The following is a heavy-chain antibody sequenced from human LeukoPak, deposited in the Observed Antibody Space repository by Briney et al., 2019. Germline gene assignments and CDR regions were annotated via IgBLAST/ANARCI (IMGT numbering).Heavy chain of an antibody. V-gene: IGHV4-34*01. J-gene: IGHJ3*02. CDR2: INHSGST. D-gene: IGHD2-2*01. CDR3: ASRPSLVVPAADDAFDI. CDR1: GGSFSGYY. Sequence: PSETLSLTCAVYGGSFSGYYWSWIRQPPGKGLEWIGEINHSGSTNYNPSLKSRVTISVDTSKNQFSLKLSSVTAADTAVYCCASRPSLVVPAADDAFDIWGQGTMVTVSS.